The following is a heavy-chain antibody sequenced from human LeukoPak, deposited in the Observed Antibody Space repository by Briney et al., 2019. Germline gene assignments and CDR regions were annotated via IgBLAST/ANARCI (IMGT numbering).Heavy chain of an antibody. J-gene: IGHJ4*02. CDR3: VRDWGYDSSGYWQKYFDT. CDR1: GFTFSSYG. D-gene: IGHD6-19*01. Sequence: PGGSLRLSCAASGFTFSSYGMHWVRQAPGKGLQWVAFIRCDGSNKYYADSVKGRFTISRDNAKNTVYLQMNSLRAEDTAVYYCVRDWGYDSSGYWQKYFDTWGQGTLVTVSS. CDR2: IRCDGSNK. V-gene: IGHV3-30*02.